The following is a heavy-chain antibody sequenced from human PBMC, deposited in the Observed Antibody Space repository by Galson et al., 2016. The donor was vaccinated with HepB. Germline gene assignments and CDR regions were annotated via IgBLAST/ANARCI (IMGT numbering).Heavy chain of an antibody. CDR2: IWYDGTNK. Sequence: SLRLSCAASGFTFSNYGMHWVRQAPGKGLEWVALIWYDGTNKYYADSVKGRFTISRDNSKTTLYLQMNSLRAEDTAVYYCAIDPTEWPLVVPAVSDAFDIWGQGTMVTVSS. D-gene: IGHD2-2*01. CDR3: AIDPTEWPLVVPAVSDAFDI. J-gene: IGHJ3*02. V-gene: IGHV3-33*01. CDR1: GFTFSNYG.